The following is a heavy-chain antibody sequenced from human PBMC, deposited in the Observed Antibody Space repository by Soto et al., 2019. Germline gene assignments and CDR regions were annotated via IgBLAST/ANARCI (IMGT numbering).Heavy chain of an antibody. J-gene: IGHJ3*02. D-gene: IGHD6-13*01. CDR2: ISGSRGST. CDR3: AKIAAAGDAFDI. Sequence: GGSMRLSCAAAGFTFSSYAMSWVRKAPGKGLEWVSAISGSRGSTYYADSVKGRFTISRDNSKNTLYLQMNSLRAEDTAVYYCAKIAAAGDAFDIWGQGTMVTVSS. CDR1: GFTFSSYA. V-gene: IGHV3-23*01.